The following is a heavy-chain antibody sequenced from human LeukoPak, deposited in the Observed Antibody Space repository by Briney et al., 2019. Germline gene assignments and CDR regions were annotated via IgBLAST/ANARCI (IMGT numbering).Heavy chain of an antibody. V-gene: IGHV3-30*18. D-gene: IGHD6-13*01. CDR2: ISYDGSNK. CDR3: AKSEGIAAAVDY. J-gene: IGHJ4*02. Sequence: GGSLRLSCAASGFTFSSYGMHWVRQAPGKGLEWVAVISYDGSNKYYADSVKGRFTISRDKSKNTLYLQMNSLRAEDTAVYYCAKSEGIAAAVDYWGQGTLVTVSS. CDR1: GFTFSSYG.